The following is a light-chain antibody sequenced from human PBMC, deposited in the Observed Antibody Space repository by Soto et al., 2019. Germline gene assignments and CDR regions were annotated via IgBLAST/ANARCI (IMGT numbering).Light chain of an antibody. CDR3: SSYTSSSTRV. Sequence: QSALTQPASVSGSPGQSITISCNVTSSYVGGYNYVSWYQQHPGKAPKLMIYEVSNRPSGVSNRFSGSKSGNTASLNISGLQAEDEADYYCSSYTSSSTRVFGGGTKLTVL. J-gene: IGLJ3*02. CDR2: EVS. CDR1: SSYVGGYNY. V-gene: IGLV2-14*01.